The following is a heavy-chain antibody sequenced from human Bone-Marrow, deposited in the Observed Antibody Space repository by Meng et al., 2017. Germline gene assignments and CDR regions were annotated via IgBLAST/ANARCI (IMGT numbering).Heavy chain of an antibody. Sequence: QVQLVESGGGLVKPGSSRRISCSASGFTLSDYYMSWIRQAPGKGLEWVSYFSSICSTIYYADSVQGRFTISRDNAKNSLYLQMNSLRAEDTAVYYCARDRRAPNYWGQGTLVTVSS. CDR3: ARDRRAPNY. CDR2: FSSICSTI. CDR1: GFTLSDYY. V-gene: IGHV3-11*01. J-gene: IGHJ4*02.